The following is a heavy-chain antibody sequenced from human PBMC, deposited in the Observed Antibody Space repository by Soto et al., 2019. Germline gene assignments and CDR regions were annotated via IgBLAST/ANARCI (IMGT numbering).Heavy chain of an antibody. CDR3: ARVRISFRRRGGHYYEDGMDV. D-gene: IGHD3-3*01. V-gene: IGHV1-69*01. CDR2: VIPYFGTA. J-gene: IGHJ6*02. Sequence: QAQLVQSGAEAKRPGTSVKVSCKVSGYTFTNYFHWIRQAPGHGLEWMGEVIPYFGTANHAQKFQGRVTLTVDASTSTAYMELRSLRSEDTALYYCARVRISFRRRGGHYYEDGMDVWGQGTRVTVSS. CDR1: GYTFTNY.